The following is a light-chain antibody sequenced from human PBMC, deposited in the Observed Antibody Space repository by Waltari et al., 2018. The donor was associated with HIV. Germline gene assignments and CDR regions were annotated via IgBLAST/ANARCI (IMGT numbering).Light chain of an antibody. CDR1: QSVSSN. J-gene: IGKJ1*01. Sequence: EIVMTQSPATLSVSPGERATLSCRASQSVSSNLAWYQHKPGQPPRLLIYGSSTRATGIPARFSGIGSGTEFTLTITSLQSEDVAVYYCQQYSKWPPWTFGQGTKVEIK. V-gene: IGKV3-15*01. CDR2: GSS. CDR3: QQYSKWPPWT.